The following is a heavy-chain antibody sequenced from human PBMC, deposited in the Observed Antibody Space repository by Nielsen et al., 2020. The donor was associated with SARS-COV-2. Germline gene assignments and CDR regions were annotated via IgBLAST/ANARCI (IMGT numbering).Heavy chain of an antibody. CDR1: GFTFGDYA. V-gene: IGHV3-49*03. CDR2: IRSKAYGGTT. Sequence: GGSLRLSCTASGFTFGDYAMSWFRQAPGKGLEWVGFIRSKAYGGTTEYAASVKGRFTISRDDSKSIAYLQMHSLKTEDTAVYYCTRVNEVDTAKGWFDPWGQGTLVTVSS. J-gene: IGHJ5*02. CDR3: TRVNEVDTAKGWFDP. D-gene: IGHD5-18*01.